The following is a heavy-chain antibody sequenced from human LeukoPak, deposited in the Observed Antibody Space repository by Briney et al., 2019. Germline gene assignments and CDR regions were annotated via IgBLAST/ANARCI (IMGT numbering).Heavy chain of an antibody. CDR1: GYTFTDYY. Sequence: ASVKVSCKASGYTFTDYYIHWVRQAPGRGLEWMGWINPNTGGTNYAQKFQGWVSMTSDSSITTADMELSSLKYDDAAVYYCARALRAGYCSSVSCAPGEIDFWGQGTLVTVSS. J-gene: IGHJ4*02. D-gene: IGHD2-2*01. CDR3: ARALRAGYCSSVSCAPGEIDF. V-gene: IGHV1-2*04. CDR2: INPNTGGT.